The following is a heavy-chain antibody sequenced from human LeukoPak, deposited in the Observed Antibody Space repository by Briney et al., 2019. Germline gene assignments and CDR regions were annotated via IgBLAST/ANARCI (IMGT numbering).Heavy chain of an antibody. CDR3: ARGISSGSRVLDY. D-gene: IGHD1-26*01. V-gene: IGHV3-33*01. CDR2: IWYDGSNK. CDR1: GFTFSSYG. J-gene: IGHJ4*02. Sequence: GGSLRLSCAASGFTFSSYGMHWVRQAPGKGLEWVAVIWYDGSNKYYADSVKGRFTVSRDNSKNTLYLQMNSLRAEDTAVYYCARGISSGSRVLDYWGQGTLVTVSP.